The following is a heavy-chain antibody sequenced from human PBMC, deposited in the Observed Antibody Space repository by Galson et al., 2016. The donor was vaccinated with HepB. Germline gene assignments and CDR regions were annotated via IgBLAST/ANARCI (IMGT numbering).Heavy chain of an antibody. CDR1: GLILAHAW. J-gene: IGHJ4*02. D-gene: IGHD5-24*01. CDR2: IKTRAEGGPT. CDR3: SADVSDSDGQIPDY. Sequence: SLRLSCAGSGLILAHAWMNWVRQAPGKGLEWVGRIKTRAEGGPTDFAAPAIGRFTISRDDSKNTVYLHMNSLKIEDTAVHYCSADVSDSDGQIPDYWGQGTLVTVSS. V-gene: IGHV3-15*01.